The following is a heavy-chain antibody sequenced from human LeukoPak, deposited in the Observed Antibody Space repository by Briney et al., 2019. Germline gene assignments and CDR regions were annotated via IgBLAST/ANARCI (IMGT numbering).Heavy chain of an antibody. D-gene: IGHD3-10*01. Sequence: GASVTVSFTASEYTFSSYSIHWVRQAPGQRLEWMGWINAGKGNTKYSQKLQGRVTMTTDTSTSTAYMELRSLRSDDTAVYYCGRPLQRGSWTQRALDYWGQGTLVTVSS. CDR2: INAGKGNT. V-gene: IGHV1-3*01. J-gene: IGHJ4*02. CDR1: EYTFSSYS. CDR3: GRPLQRGSWTQRALDY.